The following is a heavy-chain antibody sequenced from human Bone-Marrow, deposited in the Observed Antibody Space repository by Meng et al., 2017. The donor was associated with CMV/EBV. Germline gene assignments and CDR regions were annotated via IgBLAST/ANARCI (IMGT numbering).Heavy chain of an antibody. CDR1: GGSISSSSYY. CDR2: IYYSGST. CDR3: AGSITMIVVVHDY. Sequence: GSLRLSCTVSGGSISSSSYYWGWIRQPPGKGLEWIGSIYYSGSTYYNPSLKSRVTISVDTSKNQFSLKLSSVTAADTAVYYCAGSITMIVVVHDYWGQGTLVTVSS. D-gene: IGHD3-22*01. V-gene: IGHV4-39*07. J-gene: IGHJ4*02.